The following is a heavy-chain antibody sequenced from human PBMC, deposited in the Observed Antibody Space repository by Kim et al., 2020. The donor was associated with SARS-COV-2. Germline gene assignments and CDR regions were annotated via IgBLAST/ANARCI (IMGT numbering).Heavy chain of an antibody. V-gene: IGHV3-15*01. CDR1: GFTFSNAW. Sequence: GGSLRLSCAASGFTFSNAWMSWVRQAPGKGLEWVGHIKSKTDGGTTDYAAPVKGRFTISRDDSKNTLYLQMNSLKTEDTAVYYCTTDPPDPYYYDSSGYYVDYWGQGTLVTVSS. J-gene: IGHJ4*02. CDR2: IKSKTDGGTT. CDR3: TTDPPDPYYYDSSGYYVDY. D-gene: IGHD3-22*01.